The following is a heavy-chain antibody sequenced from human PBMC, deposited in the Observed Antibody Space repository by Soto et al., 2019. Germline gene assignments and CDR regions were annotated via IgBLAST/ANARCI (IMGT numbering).Heavy chain of an antibody. D-gene: IGHD3-3*01. CDR2: IYTSGST. CDR1: GGSISSYY. V-gene: IGHV4-4*07. CDR3: ARELTYYDFWSGYYQPHYFDY. J-gene: IGHJ4*01. Sequence: SETLSLTCTVSGGSISSYYWSWIRQPAGKGLEWIGRIYTSGSTNYNPSLKSRVTMSVDTSKNQFSLKLSSVTAADTAVYYCARELTYYDFWSGYYQPHYFDYCGHGTLVTVSP.